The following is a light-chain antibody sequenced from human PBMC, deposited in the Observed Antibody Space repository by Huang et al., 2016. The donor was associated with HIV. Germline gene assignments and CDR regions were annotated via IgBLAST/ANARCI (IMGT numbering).Light chain of an antibody. CDR2: WAS. CDR3: QQYYTTPFT. Sequence: DILMTQSPDFLAVSLGERATVNCRSSRSVLYSSNNKNYLAWYQQKPGQPPKLLIHWASTRESGVPDRFSGSGSGTDFTLTISSLQAEDVAIYYCQQYYTTPFTFGPGTKVDIK. V-gene: IGKV4-1*01. CDR1: RSVLYSSNNKNY. J-gene: IGKJ3*01.